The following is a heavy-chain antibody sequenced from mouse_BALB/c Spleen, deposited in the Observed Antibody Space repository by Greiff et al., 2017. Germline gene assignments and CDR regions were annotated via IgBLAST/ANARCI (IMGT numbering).Heavy chain of an antibody. CDR2: ISSGGGST. J-gene: IGHJ4*01. CDR1: GFAFSSYD. Sequence: EVQLVESGGGLVKPGGSLKLSCAASGFAFSSYDMSWVRQTPEKRLEWVAYISSGGGSTYYPDTVKGRFTISRDNAKNTLYLQMSSLKSEDTAMYYCARLGYWGQGTSVTVSS. V-gene: IGHV5-12-1*01. CDR3: ARLGY.